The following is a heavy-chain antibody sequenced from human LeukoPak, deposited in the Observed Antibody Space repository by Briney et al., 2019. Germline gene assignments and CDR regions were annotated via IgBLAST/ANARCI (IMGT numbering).Heavy chain of an antibody. CDR3: AVGGETADY. V-gene: IGHV1-69*01. J-gene: IGHJ4*02. Sequence: ASVKVSCKASGGTFSSYAISWVRQAPGQGLEWMEVIIPIFGTANYEQKFQGRVTITADESTSTAYMELSSLRSEDTAVYYCAVGGETADYWGQGTLVTVSS. D-gene: IGHD3-16*01. CDR2: IIPIFGTA. CDR1: GGTFSSYA.